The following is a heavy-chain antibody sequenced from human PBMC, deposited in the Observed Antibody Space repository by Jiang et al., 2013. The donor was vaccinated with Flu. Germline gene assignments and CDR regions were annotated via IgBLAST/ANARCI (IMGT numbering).Heavy chain of an antibody. CDR2: ISYDGSNK. CDR1: GFTFSSYG. CDR3: AKAIITGTTGWFDP. Sequence: VQLLESGGGVVQPGRSLRLSCAASGFTFSSYGMHWVRQAPGKGLEWVAVISYDGSNKYYADSVKGRFTISRDNSKNTLYLQMNSLRAEDTAVYYCAKAIITGTTGWFDPWGQGTLVTVSS. V-gene: IGHV3-30*18. D-gene: IGHD1-7*01. J-gene: IGHJ5*02.